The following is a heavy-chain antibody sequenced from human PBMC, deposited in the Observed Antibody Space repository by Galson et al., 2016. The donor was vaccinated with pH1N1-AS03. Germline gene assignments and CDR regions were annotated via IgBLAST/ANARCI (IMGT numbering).Heavy chain of an antibody. CDR2: ISSSRRTI. Sequence: SLRLSCAATGFIFRSYWMHWVRQAPGKGLEWVSYISSSRRTIYYADSVKGRFTISTDNAKNSLYLQMSSLRAEDTAVYYCARDALGGEYGMDVWGQGTTVTVSS. V-gene: IGHV3-48*01. CDR1: GFIFRSYW. J-gene: IGHJ6*02. D-gene: IGHD3-16*01. CDR3: ARDALGGEYGMDV.